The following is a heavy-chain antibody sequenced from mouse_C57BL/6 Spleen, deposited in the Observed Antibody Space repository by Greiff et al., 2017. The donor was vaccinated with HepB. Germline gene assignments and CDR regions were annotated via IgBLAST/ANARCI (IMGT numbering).Heavy chain of an antibody. CDR3: ARKAYSNCWYFDV. J-gene: IGHJ1*03. Sequence: VQLQQSGAELVKPGASVKLSCKASGYTFTSYWMQWVKQRPGQGLEWIGEIDPSDSYTNYNQKFKGKATLTVDTSSSTAYMQLSSLTSEDSAVYYCARKAYSNCWYFDVWGTGTTVTVSS. V-gene: IGHV1-50*01. CDR2: IDPSDSYT. D-gene: IGHD2-5*01. CDR1: GYTFTSYW.